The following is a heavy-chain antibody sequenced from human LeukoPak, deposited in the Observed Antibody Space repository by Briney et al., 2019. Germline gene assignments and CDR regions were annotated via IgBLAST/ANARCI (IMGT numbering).Heavy chain of an antibody. CDR1: GFTFSSYA. CDR3: AKTMVRGAHYFDY. D-gene: IGHD3-10*01. Sequence: GGSLRLSCAASGFTFSSYAMHWVRQAPGKGLEWVAVISYDGSNKYYADSVRGRFTISRDNSKNTLYLQMNSLRAEDTAVYYCAKTMVRGAHYFDYWGQGTLVTVSS. V-gene: IGHV3-30*04. CDR2: ISYDGSNK. J-gene: IGHJ4*02.